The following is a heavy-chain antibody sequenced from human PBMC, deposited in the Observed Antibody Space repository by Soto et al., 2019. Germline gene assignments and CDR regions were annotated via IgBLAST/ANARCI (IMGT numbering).Heavy chain of an antibody. CDR2: ISYEGSNK. J-gene: IGHJ6*02. Sequence: QVQLVESGGGVVQPGRSLRLSCAASGFTFSSYAMHWVRQAPGKGLEWVAVISYEGSNKYYADSVKGRFTISRDNPKETLHLKINSLIAEDTAAYYCARDRPGRWWTRGFYYGRDVWGQGTTVSGSS. CDR3: ARDRPGRWWTRGFYYGRDV. D-gene: IGHD2-15*01. V-gene: IGHV3-30-3*01. CDR1: GFTFSSYA.